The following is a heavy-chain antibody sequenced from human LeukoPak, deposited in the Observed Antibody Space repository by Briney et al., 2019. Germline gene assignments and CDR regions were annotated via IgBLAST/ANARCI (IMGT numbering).Heavy chain of an antibody. D-gene: IGHD3-9*01. V-gene: IGHV3-7*01. CDR2: IKQDGSEK. CDR3: ARVKLRYFDWSLSGGYYMDV. Sequence: GGSLRLSCAASGFTFSSYWMSWVRQAPGKGLEWVANIKQDGSEKYYMDSVKGRFTISRDNAKNSLYLQMKSLRAEDTAVYYCARVKLRYFDWSLSGGYYMDVWGKGTTVTVSS. CDR1: GFTFSSYW. J-gene: IGHJ6*03.